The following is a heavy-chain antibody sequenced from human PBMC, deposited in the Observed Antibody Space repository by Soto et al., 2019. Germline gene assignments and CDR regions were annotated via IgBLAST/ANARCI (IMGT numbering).Heavy chain of an antibody. Sequence: QVQLQQWGAGLLKPSETLSLTCAVYGGSFSGYYWSWIRQPPGKGLEWIGEVNHSGNTNYNPSLKSRGNISPDTSKNQFSLKLKSVTAADTAVYYCARGQRIGAITTCFDYWGQGTLVTVSS. D-gene: IGHD3-22*01. CDR3: ARGQRIGAITTCFDY. CDR2: VNHSGNT. V-gene: IGHV4-34*01. CDR1: GGSFSGYY. J-gene: IGHJ4*02.